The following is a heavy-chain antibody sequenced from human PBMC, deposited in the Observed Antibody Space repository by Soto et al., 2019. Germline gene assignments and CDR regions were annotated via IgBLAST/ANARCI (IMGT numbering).Heavy chain of an antibody. J-gene: IGHJ4*02. Sequence: SETLSLTCTVSGGSISSYYWSWIRQPPGKGLEWIGYIYYSGSTNYNPSLKSRVTISVDTSKNQFSLKLSSVTAADTAVYYCARSEKRWLQRGIDYWGQGTLVTVPQ. CDR3: ARSEKRWLQRGIDY. D-gene: IGHD5-12*01. V-gene: IGHV4-59*01. CDR1: GGSISSYY. CDR2: IYYSGST.